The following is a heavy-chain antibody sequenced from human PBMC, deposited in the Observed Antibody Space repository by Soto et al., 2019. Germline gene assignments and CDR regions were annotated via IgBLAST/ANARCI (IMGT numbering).Heavy chain of an antibody. CDR3: AREKNNWNYLPDY. J-gene: IGHJ4*02. CDR2: IIPIFGTA. Sequence: SVMVSCKASGGTFSSYAISWVRQAPGQGLEWMGGIIPIFGTANYAQKFQGRVTITADESTSTAYMELSSLRSEDTAVYYCAREKNNWNYLPDYWGQGTLVTVSS. D-gene: IGHD1-7*01. V-gene: IGHV1-69*13. CDR1: GGTFSSYA.